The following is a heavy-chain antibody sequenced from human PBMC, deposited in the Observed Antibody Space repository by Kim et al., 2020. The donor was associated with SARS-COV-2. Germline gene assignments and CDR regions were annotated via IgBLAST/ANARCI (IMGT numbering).Heavy chain of an antibody. CDR2: ISGDGGST. J-gene: IGHJ6*02. V-gene: IGHV3-43*02. CDR3: AKDILESSSGMYYYYGMDV. CDR1: GFTFDDYA. D-gene: IGHD3-10*01. Sequence: GGSLRLSCAASGFTFDDYAMHWVRQAPGKGLEWVSLISGDGGSTYYADSVKGRFTISRDNSKNSLYLQMNSLRTEDTALYYCAKDILESSSGMYYYYGMDVWGQGTTVTVSS.